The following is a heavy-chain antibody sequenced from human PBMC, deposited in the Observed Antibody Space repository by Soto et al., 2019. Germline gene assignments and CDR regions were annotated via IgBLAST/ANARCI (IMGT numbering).Heavy chain of an antibody. V-gene: IGHV1-69*02. Sequence: QVHLVQSGVEVKKPGSSVKVSCKASGDTFSSYTINWVRQAPGLGLEWMGRVIPMLSMSTYALKFQGRVTMTADRSTHTAYMELSSLRSEDTATYYCVRSNGSGSRAFDYWGQGALVTVSS. CDR2: VIPMLSMS. CDR3: VRSNGSGSRAFDY. CDR1: GDTFSSYT. D-gene: IGHD3-10*01. J-gene: IGHJ4*02.